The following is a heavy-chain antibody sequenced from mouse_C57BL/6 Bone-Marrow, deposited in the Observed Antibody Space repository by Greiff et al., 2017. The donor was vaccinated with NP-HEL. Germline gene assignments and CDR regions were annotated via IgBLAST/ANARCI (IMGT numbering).Heavy chain of an antibody. CDR1: GYTFTSYW. V-gene: IGHV1-59*01. J-gene: IGHJ1*03. CDR3: ARFATDWYFDV. Sequence: QVQLQQPGAELVRPGTSVKLSCKASGYTFTSYWMHWVKQRPGQGLEWIGVIDPSDSYTNYNQKFKGKATLTVDTSSSTAYMQLSSLTSEDSAVYYCARFATDWYFDVWGTGTTVTVSS. D-gene: IGHD1-1*01. CDR2: IDPSDSYT.